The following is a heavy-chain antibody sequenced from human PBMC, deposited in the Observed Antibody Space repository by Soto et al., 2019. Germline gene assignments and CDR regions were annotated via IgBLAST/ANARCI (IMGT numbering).Heavy chain of an antibody. J-gene: IGHJ4*02. CDR3: ARDRMGSWYYFDS. CDR1: GFTFSSYG. V-gene: IGHV3-33*01. D-gene: IGHD6-13*01. CDR2: IWYDGSNK. Sequence: QVQLVESGGGVVQPGRSLRLSCAASGFTFSSYGMHWVRQAPGKGLEWVAVIWYDGSNKYYADSVKGRFTISRDNSKNTLYLQMNSLRAEDTAVYYCARDRMGSWYYFDSWGQGTLVTVSS.